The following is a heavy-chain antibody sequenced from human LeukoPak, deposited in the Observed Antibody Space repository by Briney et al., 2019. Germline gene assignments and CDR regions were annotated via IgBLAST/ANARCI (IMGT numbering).Heavy chain of an antibody. CDR1: GFTFSTFA. Sequence: GGSLRLSCAASGFTFSTFAMIWVRQPPGKGLEWVSSIFPSGGEIHYADSVRGRFTISRDNSKSTLSLQMNSLRAEDTAVYYCAKGPRYCSSTSCYSGGYWGQGTLVTVSS. J-gene: IGHJ4*02. CDR3: AKGPRYCSSTSCYSGGY. V-gene: IGHV3-23*01. D-gene: IGHD2-2*01. CDR2: IFPSGGEI.